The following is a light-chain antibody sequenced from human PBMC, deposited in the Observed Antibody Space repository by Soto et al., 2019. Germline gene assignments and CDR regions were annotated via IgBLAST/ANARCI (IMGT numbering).Light chain of an antibody. CDR1: QSLTTN. V-gene: IGKV3-15*01. Sequence: EIVMTQSPATLSVSPGERATLSCTASQSLTTNLAWYQQKPGQAPRLLSYGSSTRATGIPARFSGSGSGTEFPLTITSLQSEDFAVYHCQQYNNWPRTFGQGTKVEIK. J-gene: IGKJ1*01. CDR2: GSS. CDR3: QQYNNWPRT.